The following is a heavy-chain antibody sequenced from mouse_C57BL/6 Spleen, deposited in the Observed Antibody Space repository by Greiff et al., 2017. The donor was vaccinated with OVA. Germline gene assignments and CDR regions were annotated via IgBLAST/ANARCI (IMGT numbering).Heavy chain of an antibody. CDR2: IYPGDGDT. V-gene: IGHV1-80*01. J-gene: IGHJ1*03. CDR1: GYAFSSYW. Sequence: VQLQESGAELVKPGASVKISCKASGYAFSSYWMNWVKQRPGKGLEWIGQIYPGDGDTNYNGKFKGKATLTADKSSSTAYMQLSSLTSEDSAVYFCARFDGYSPYFDVGGTGTTVTVSS. D-gene: IGHD2-3*01. CDR3: ARFDGYSPYFDV.